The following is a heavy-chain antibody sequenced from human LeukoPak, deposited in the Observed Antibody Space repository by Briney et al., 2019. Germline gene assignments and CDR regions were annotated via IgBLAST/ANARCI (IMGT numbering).Heavy chain of an antibody. V-gene: IGHV4-34*01. CDR3: ARMDIVVVPAATHSSYNWFDP. D-gene: IGHD2-2*03. CDR2: INHSGST. CDR1: SASITSYY. J-gene: IGHJ5*02. Sequence: SGTLSLTCTVSSASITSYYWSWIRQPPGKGLEWIGEINHSGSTNYNPSLKSRVTISVDTSKNQFSLKLSSVTAADTAVYYCARMDIVVVPAATHSSYNWFDPWGQGTLVTVSS.